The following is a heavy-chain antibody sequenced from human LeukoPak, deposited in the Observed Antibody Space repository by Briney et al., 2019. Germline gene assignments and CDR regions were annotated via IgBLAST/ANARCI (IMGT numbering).Heavy chain of an antibody. J-gene: IGHJ6*02. Sequence: SETLSLTCAVYGGSFSGYYWTWIRQPPGKGLEWIGEINHSGTTNYNPSLKSRVTISVDTSKNQFSLKLSSVTAADTALYYCALYCRLSSNCGYYGMDVWGQGTTVTVSS. V-gene: IGHV4-34*01. D-gene: IGHD2-15*01. CDR2: INHSGTT. CDR1: GGSFSGYY. CDR3: ALYCRLSSNCGYYGMDV.